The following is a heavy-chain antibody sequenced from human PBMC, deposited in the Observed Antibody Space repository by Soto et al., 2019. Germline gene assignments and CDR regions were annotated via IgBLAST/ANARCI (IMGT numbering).Heavy chain of an antibody. V-gene: IGHV4-31*03. J-gene: IGHJ4*02. CDR1: GGSISSGGYY. CDR2: IYYSGST. CDR3: ARSFQRGEAFDY. Sequence: TLSLTCTVSGGSISSGGYYWSWIRQHPGKGLEWIGYIYYSGSTYYNPSLKSRVTISVDTSKNQFSLKLSSVTAADTAVYYCARSFQRGEAFDYWGQGTLVTVSS. D-gene: IGHD2-2*01.